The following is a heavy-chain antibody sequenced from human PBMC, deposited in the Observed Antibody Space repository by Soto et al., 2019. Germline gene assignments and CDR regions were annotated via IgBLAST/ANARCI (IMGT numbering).Heavy chain of an antibody. CDR3: AKHPQSVLMVYAILYYFDC. CDR1: GFTFSSYA. Sequence: GGSLRLSCAASGFTFSSYAMSWVRQAPGKGLEWVSAISGSGGSTYYADSVKGRFTISRDNSKNTLYLQMNSLRAEDTAVYYCAKHPQSVLMVYAILYYFDCWGQGTLVTVSS. V-gene: IGHV3-23*01. J-gene: IGHJ4*02. D-gene: IGHD2-8*01. CDR2: ISGSGGST.